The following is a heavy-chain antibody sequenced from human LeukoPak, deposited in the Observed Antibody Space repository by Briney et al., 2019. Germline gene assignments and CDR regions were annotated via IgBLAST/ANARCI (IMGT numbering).Heavy chain of an antibody. J-gene: IGHJ4*02. D-gene: IGHD2-2*01. CDR3: ARSPTKRVPEDY. Sequence: GSLRLSCAASGFTFSNYWMTWVRQPPGKGLEWIGQIFHSGSTSYSPSLKSRVTISVDKSKNQFSLRLTSVTAADTAVYYCARSPTKRVPEDYWGQGTLVTVSS. CDR2: IFHSGST. V-gene: IGHV4-4*02. CDR1: GFTFSNYW.